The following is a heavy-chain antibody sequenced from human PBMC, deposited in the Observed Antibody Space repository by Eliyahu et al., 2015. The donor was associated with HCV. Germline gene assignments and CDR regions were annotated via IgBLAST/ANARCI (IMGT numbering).Heavy chain of an antibody. CDR1: GYTFXSYD. CDR2: MNPNSGNT. CDR3: ARGQQQLVGWDYYYYGMDV. J-gene: IGHJ6*02. V-gene: IGHV1-8*01. Sequence: QVQLVQSGAEVKKPGASVKVSCKASGYTFXSYDIXWVRQATGKGAEWVGWMNPNSGNTGYAQKFQGRVTMTRNTSISTAYMELSSLRSEDTAVYYCARGQQQLVGWDYYYYGMDVWGQGTTVTVSS. D-gene: IGHD6-13*01.